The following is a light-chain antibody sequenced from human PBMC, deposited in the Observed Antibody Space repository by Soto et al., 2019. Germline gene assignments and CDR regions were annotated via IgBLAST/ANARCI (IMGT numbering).Light chain of an antibody. CDR2: EGS. CDR1: SSDVGSYNL. V-gene: IGLV2-23*01. CDR3: CSYAGSSTFYV. Sequence: QSALTQPASVSGSPGQSITISCTGTSSDVGSYNLVSWYQHHPGKAPKLMIYEGSKRPSGVSNRFSGSKSGDTASLTISGLQAEDGAGYYCCSYAGSSTFYVFGTGTKVTVL. J-gene: IGLJ1*01.